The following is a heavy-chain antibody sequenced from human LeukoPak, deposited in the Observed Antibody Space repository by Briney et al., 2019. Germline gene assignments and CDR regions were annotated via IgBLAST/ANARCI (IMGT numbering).Heavy chain of an antibody. CDR2: IKNKNDGGTT. V-gene: IGHV3-15*01. D-gene: IGHD5-18*01. Sequence: GGSLRLSCAGSGFIFSNARMNWVRQAPGKGVEWVGHIKNKNDGGTTDYAAPVKDRFTISRDDSKNTVYLQMNSLKTEDTAVYYCMDPAVNKSWDCWGQGTLVTVSS. CDR1: GFIFSNAR. J-gene: IGHJ4*02. CDR3: MDPAVNKSWDC.